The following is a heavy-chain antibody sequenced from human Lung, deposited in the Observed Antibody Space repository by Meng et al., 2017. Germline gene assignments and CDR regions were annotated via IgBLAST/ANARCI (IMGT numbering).Heavy chain of an antibody. J-gene: IGHJ2*01. Sequence: GESLKISCVASGFTFSTYEMNWVRQAPGKGLEWVAYISSSGTTIYYADSLKGRFTISRDNAKNSLYLQMSSLGAEDTAFYYCARLWDFDLWGRGTLVTVSS. CDR3: ARLWDFDL. CDR2: ISSSGTTI. V-gene: IGHV3-48*03. CDR1: GFTFSTYE.